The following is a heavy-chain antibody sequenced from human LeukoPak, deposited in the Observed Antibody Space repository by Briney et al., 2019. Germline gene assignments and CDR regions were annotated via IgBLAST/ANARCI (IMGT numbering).Heavy chain of an antibody. D-gene: IGHD3-22*01. Sequence: SETLSLTCAVYGGSFSGYYWSWIRQPPGKGLEWIGEINHSGSTNYKPSLKSRVTISVDRSKNQFSLKLSSVTAADTAIYYCARVHVNSGYYFGDAFDIWGQGTMVTVSS. J-gene: IGHJ3*02. V-gene: IGHV4-34*01. CDR2: INHSGST. CDR1: GGSFSGYY. CDR3: ARVHVNSGYYFGDAFDI.